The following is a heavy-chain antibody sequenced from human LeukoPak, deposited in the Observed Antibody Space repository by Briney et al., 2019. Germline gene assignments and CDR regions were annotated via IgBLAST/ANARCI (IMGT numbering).Heavy chain of an antibody. D-gene: IGHD5-18*01. V-gene: IGHV1-18*01. CDR3: AREGSYGLIDY. J-gene: IGHJ4*02. Sequence: GASVKVSCKASGYTFTHYGISWVRQAPGQGLEWMGWISPYNGDTNYAQKFQGRVTMTTDTSTSTAYMGLRSLRSDDTAVYYCAREGSYGLIDYWGQGTLVTVSS. CDR2: ISPYNGDT. CDR1: GYTFTHYG.